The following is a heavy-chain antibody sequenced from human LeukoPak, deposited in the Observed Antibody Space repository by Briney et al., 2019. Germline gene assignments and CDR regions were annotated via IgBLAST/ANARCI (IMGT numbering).Heavy chain of an antibody. CDR3: ARSPRQLRYFDWLLPDAFDI. CDR1: GFTFSSYS. V-gene: IGHV3-21*01. D-gene: IGHD3-9*01. CDR2: ISSSSSYI. J-gene: IGHJ3*02. Sequence: PGGSLRLSCAASGFTFSSYSMNWVRQAPGKGLEWVSSISSSSSYIYYADSVKGRFTISRDNAKNSLYLQMNSLRAEDTAVYYRARSPRQLRYFDWLLPDAFDIWGQGTMVTVSS.